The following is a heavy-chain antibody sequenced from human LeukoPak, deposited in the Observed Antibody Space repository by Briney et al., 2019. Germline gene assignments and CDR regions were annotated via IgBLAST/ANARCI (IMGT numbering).Heavy chain of an antibody. CDR2: ISYDGSNK. Sequence: GGSLRLSCAASGFTFSSYGMHWVRQAPGKGLEWVAVISYDGSNKYYADSVKGRFTISRDNSKNTLYLQMNSLRAEDTAVYYCAKDRQWLVRSYYYYGMGVWGQGTTVTVSS. V-gene: IGHV3-30*18. CDR3: AKDRQWLVRSYYYYGMGV. D-gene: IGHD6-19*01. J-gene: IGHJ6*02. CDR1: GFTFSSYG.